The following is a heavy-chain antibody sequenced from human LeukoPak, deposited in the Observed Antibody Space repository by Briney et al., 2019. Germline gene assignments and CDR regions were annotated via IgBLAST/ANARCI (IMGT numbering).Heavy chain of an antibody. Sequence: SETLSLTCTVSDGSISSYYWSWIRQPPGKGLEWIGYIYYSGSTNYNPSLKSRVTISVDTSKNQFSLKLSSVTAADTAVYYCARGVYDILTGYHNWFDPWGQGTLVTVSS. CDR2: IYYSGST. CDR1: DGSISSYY. D-gene: IGHD3-9*01. J-gene: IGHJ5*02. CDR3: ARGVYDILTGYHNWFDP. V-gene: IGHV4-59*01.